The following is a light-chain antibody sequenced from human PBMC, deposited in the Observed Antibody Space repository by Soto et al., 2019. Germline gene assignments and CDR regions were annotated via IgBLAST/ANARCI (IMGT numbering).Light chain of an antibody. CDR1: HSISNY. Sequence: DIQMTQSPSTLSASVGDRVNHTCRASHSISNYLAWYQQKPGKVPKLLIYAASTLQSGVPSRFSGSGSGTDFTLTISSLQPEDVATYYCQKYNSAPRTFGQGTKVHIK. J-gene: IGKJ1*01. V-gene: IGKV1-27*01. CDR2: AAS. CDR3: QKYNSAPRT.